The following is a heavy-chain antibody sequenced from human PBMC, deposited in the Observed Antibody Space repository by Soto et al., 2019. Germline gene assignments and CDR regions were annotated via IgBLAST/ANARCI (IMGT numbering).Heavy chain of an antibody. D-gene: IGHD6-13*01. J-gene: IGHJ5*02. V-gene: IGHV4-59*11. Sequence: QVQVQESGPGLVKPSETLSLTCTVSGGSISNHYWSWIRQSPGKGLEWIANIYHSGTTNYNLSLKGRVTISIDSSKNQVSLKFNSVTAADTAGYYCARGGYRTLAWFDPWGQGTLVTVSS. CDR1: GGSISNHY. CDR3: ARGGYRTLAWFDP. CDR2: IYHSGTT.